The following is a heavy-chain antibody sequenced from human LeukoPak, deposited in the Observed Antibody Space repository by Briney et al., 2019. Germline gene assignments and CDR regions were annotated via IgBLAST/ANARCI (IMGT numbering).Heavy chain of an antibody. CDR3: ARTSNYWSPYFDY. V-gene: IGHV4-59*01. CDR1: GGSISSYN. CDR2: IYYSGST. J-gene: IGHJ4*02. D-gene: IGHD1-1*01. Sequence: PSETLCITCTGSGGSISSYNWSWIRQPAGNGPDWIGYIYYSGSTNYNPSLKSRVTISIDTSKNKFSLKLTSVTAADTAVYYCARTSNYWSPYFDYWGQGALVTVSS.